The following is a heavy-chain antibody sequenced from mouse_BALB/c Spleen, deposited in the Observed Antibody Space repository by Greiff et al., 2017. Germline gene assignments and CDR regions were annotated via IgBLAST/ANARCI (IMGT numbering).Heavy chain of an antibody. V-gene: IGHV5-17*02. J-gene: IGHJ3*01. CDR1: GFTFSSFG. CDR2: ISSGSSTI. D-gene: IGHD2-14*01. CDR3: ARGGVYDRYDGWFAY. Sequence: EVKLMESGGGLVQPGGSRKLSCAASGFTFSSFGMHWVRQAPEKGLEWVAYISSGSSTIYYADTVKGRFTISRDNPKNTLFLQMTSLRSEDTAMYYCARGGVYDRYDGWFAYWGQGTLVTVSA.